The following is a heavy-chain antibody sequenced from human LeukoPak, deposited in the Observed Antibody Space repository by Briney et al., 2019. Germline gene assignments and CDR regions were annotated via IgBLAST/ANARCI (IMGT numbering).Heavy chain of an antibody. V-gene: IGHV1-2*02. CDR3: ARAQSLTAPAGTFANS. CDR2: INPNSGGT. CDR1: GYTFTGYF. Sequence: VASVKVSCKASGYTFTGYFLHWVRRAPGQGFEWMGWINPNSGGTYYTQRFQGRVTMTRDTSISTAYMELSSLRSDDTAVYYCARAQSLTAPAGTFANSWGPGNLVTVSS. J-gene: IGHJ4*02. D-gene: IGHD6-13*01.